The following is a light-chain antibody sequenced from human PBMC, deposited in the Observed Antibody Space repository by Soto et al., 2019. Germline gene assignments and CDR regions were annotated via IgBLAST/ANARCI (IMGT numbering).Light chain of an antibody. V-gene: IGKV1-9*01. CDR2: AAS. CDR3: QQLYSYPRT. CDR1: RGISGF. J-gene: IGKJ2*01. Sequence: DIQLTQSQSFLLASVEDRVTISCRAGRGISGFLAWYRQNPGKAPNLLIFAASSLQTGVPSRFSGSGSGTEFTLTISSLQPEDYATYYCQQLYSYPRTFGQGTKLDI.